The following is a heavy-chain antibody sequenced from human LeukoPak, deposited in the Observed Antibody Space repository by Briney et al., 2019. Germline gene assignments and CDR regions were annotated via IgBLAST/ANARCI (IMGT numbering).Heavy chain of an antibody. D-gene: IGHD3-22*01. CDR3: AREYYYDSSGYYYP. V-gene: IGHV3-23*01. CDR1: GFTFSSYG. CDR2: ISGSGGST. J-gene: IGHJ5*02. Sequence: QPGGTLRLSCAASGFTFSSYGMSWVRQAPGKGLEWVSAISGSGGSTYYADSVKGRFTISRDNSKNTLYLQMNSLRAEDTAVYYCAREYYYDSSGYYYPWGQGTLVTVSS.